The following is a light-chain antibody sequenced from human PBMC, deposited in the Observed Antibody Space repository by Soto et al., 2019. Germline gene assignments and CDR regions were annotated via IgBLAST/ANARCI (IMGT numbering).Light chain of an antibody. CDR3: QHTRT. V-gene: IGKV1-5*01. CDR2: DAC. CDR1: QNINNW. Sequence: GDRVTITCRASQNINNWVAWYQQKPGKAPKFLIYDACTLQRGVPSRFSGSGFGTEFSLTISSLQPDDFGSYYCQHTRTFGQGTKVEIK. J-gene: IGKJ1*01.